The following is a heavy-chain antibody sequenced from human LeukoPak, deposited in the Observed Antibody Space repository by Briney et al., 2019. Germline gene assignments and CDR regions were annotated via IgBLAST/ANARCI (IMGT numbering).Heavy chain of an antibody. D-gene: IGHD5-18*01. V-gene: IGHV4-59*01. CDR1: GGSISSYY. J-gene: IGHJ6*03. Sequence: PLETLSLTCTVSGGSISSYYWSWIRQPPGKGLEWIGYIYYSGSTNYNPSLKSRVTISVDTSKNQFSLKLSSVTAADTAVYYCARVGHYGYSYYYYYYYMDVWGKGTTVTVSS. CDR3: ARVGHYGYSYYYYYYYMDV. CDR2: IYYSGST.